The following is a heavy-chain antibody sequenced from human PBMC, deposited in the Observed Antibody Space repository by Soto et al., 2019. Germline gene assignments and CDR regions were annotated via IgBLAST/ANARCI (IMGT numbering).Heavy chain of an antibody. CDR3: AHKGGRGAAMGV. V-gene: IGHV2-5*02. Sequence: QITLKESGPTLVKPTQTLTLTCTFSGFSLSTSGVGVAWIRQPPGKTLEWLAIIYWDDDKRYSPSLKSRLTITKDTSKNQVVITMTNIDAVDTATYCSAHKGGRGAAMGVWGQGTTGNVFS. CDR2: IYWDDDK. CDR1: GFSLSTSGVG. J-gene: IGHJ6*02. D-gene: IGHD2-15*01.